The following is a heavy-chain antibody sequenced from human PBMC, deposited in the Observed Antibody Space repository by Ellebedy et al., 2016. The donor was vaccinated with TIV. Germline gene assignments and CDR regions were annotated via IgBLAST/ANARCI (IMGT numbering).Heavy chain of an antibody. CDR2: VYHSGST. D-gene: IGHD6-13*01. Sequence: MPSETLSLTCTVSGDSISSSDYYWGWVRQPPGKGLEWIGTVYHSGSTYYNPSLKSRVTISVDTSKNQFSLKLSSVTPADTSVYYCARVQRNSRNWYNRWFDPWGQGTLVTVSS. CDR3: ARVQRNSRNWYNRWFDP. CDR1: GDSISSSDYY. J-gene: IGHJ5*02. V-gene: IGHV4-39*01.